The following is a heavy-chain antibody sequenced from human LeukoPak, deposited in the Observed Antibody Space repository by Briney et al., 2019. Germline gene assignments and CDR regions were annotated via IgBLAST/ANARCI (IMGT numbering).Heavy chain of an antibody. CDR1: GFTFSSYW. Sequence: PGGSLRLSCAASGFTFSSYWMSWVRQAPGKGLEWVANIKQDGSEKYYVDSVKGRFTISRDNAKNSLYLQMNSLRAEDTAVYYCARETTHYYDSSGHEDYWGQGTLVTVSS. D-gene: IGHD3-22*01. J-gene: IGHJ4*02. V-gene: IGHV3-7*01. CDR3: ARETTHYYDSSGHEDY. CDR2: IKQDGSEK.